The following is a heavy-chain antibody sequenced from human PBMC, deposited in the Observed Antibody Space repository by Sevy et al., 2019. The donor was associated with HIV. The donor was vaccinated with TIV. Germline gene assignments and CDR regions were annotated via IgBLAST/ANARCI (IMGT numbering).Heavy chain of an antibody. J-gene: IGHJ4*02. CDR2: INPNSGGK. D-gene: IGHD6-19*01. V-gene: IGHV1-2*06. CDR1: GYFFTGYY. CDR3: ARGGGYSSGWWSFDY. Sequence: ASVKVSCKASGYFFTGYYLHWVRQTPGQGLEWMGRINPNSGGKNYAKNFQGRVTMTRDTSISTAYMELSRLRSDDTAVYYCARGGGYSSGWWSFDYWGQGTLLTVSS.